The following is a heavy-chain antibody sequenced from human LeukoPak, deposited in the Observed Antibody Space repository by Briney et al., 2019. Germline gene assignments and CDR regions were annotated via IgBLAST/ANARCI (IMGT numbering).Heavy chain of an antibody. Sequence: SETLSLTCFVSGYSISSGYFWGWIRQPPGKGLGWIGNIHHSGSTYYNPSLKSRVTISVDTSKNQLSLKLNSVTAADTAVYYCARVAAGIGFFQHWGQGTLVTVSS. CDR2: IHHSGST. CDR1: GYSISSGYF. CDR3: ARVAAGIGFFQH. J-gene: IGHJ1*01. V-gene: IGHV4-38-2*02. D-gene: IGHD6-13*01.